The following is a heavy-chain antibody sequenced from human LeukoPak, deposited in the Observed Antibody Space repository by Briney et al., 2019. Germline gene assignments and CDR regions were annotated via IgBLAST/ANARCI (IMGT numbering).Heavy chain of an antibody. Sequence: GASVKVSCKASGYIFTGQFIHWVRQAPGQGLEWMAMYNPNSGDTTFSQRFQDRVTMTRDTSVNTAFMELSRLTSDDTAVYYCARGGPRGNGFDYWGQGSLVSVS. V-gene: IGHV1-2*02. CDR3: ARGGPRGNGFDY. CDR2: YNPNSGDT. D-gene: IGHD6-25*01. J-gene: IGHJ4*02. CDR1: GYIFTGQF.